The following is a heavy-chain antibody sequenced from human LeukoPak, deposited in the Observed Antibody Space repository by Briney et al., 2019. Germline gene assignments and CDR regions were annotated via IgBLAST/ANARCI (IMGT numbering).Heavy chain of an antibody. D-gene: IGHD3-22*01. V-gene: IGHV4-59*01. CDR3: ARAPLPITMIVD. CDR2: IYYSGST. CDR1: GGSISSYY. Sequence: SETLSLTCTVSGGSISSYYWSWIRQPPGKGLEWIGYIYYSGSTNYNPSLKSRVTISVDTSKNQFSLKLSSVTAADTAVYYCARAPLPITMIVDSGEGTLVTVSS. J-gene: IGHJ4*02.